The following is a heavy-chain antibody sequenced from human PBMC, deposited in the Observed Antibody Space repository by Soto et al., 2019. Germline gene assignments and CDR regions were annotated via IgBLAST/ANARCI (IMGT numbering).Heavy chain of an antibody. CDR3: ASDLRVRGVHTSRDFDY. CDR1: GFTFSSYS. V-gene: IGHV3-48*02. Sequence: EVQLVESGGGLVQPGGSLRLSCAASGFTFSSYSMNWVRQAPGKGLEWVSYISSSSSTIYYADSVKGRFTISRDNAKNSRYLQMNSLRDEDTAVYYCASDLRVRGVHTSRDFDYWGQEPLVTVSS. J-gene: IGHJ4*02. CDR2: ISSSSSTI. D-gene: IGHD3-10*01.